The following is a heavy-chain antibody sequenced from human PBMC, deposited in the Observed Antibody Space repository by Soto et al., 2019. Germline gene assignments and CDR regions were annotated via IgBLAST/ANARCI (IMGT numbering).Heavy chain of an antibody. V-gene: IGHV3-23*01. CDR1: GFTFSSYA. Sequence: GGSLRLSCAASGFTFSSYAMSWVRQAPGKGLEWVSTIAYTGVTTYYADSVKGRFTISRDNAKNTLHVEMNSLRVEDTTVYYCARKGPGAARLYHWGQGTLVTVSS. J-gene: IGHJ5*02. CDR3: ARKGPGAARLYH. CDR2: IAYTGVTT. D-gene: IGHD6-25*01.